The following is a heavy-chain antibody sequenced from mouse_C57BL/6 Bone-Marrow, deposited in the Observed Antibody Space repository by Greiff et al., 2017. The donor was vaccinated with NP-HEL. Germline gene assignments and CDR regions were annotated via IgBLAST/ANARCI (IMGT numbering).Heavy chain of an antibody. CDR2: IYWDDNK. CDR1: GFSLSTSGMG. J-gene: IGHJ3*01. V-gene: IGHV8-12*01. Sequence: QVQLKQSGPGILQSSQTLSLTCSFSGFSLSTSGMGVSWIRQPSGKGLEWLAHIYWDDNKRYNPSLKCRLTIPKDTSRNQVFLKITSVDTADTATYYCARSYKTAQAGAYWGQGTLVTVSA. D-gene: IGHD3-2*02. CDR3: ARSYKTAQAGAY.